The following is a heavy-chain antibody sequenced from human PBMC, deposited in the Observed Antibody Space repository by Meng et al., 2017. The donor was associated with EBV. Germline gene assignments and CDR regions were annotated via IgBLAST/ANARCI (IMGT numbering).Heavy chain of an antibody. CDR1: GYAFTSYI. J-gene: IGHJ4*02. CDR3: VRGPPVGVPGPGDY. CDR2: INVGVGYT. Sequence: QFKLVQSGAEVKNPGDSVKVSCKASGYAFTSYILHWVRQAPGQRLEWMGWINVGVGYTKYSQKFQGRVTISSDTSATTGYMELSSLRSEDTAVYYCVRGPPVGVPGPGDYWGQGTLVTVSS. V-gene: IGHV1-3*01. D-gene: IGHD2-21*01.